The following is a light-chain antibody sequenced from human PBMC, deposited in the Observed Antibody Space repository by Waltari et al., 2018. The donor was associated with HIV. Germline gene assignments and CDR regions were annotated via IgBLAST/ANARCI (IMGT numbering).Light chain of an antibody. J-gene: IGLJ1*01. CDR3: SSYTSSSIRV. CDR1: SSDAGLYSF. Sequence: QSALTQPASVSGSPGQSITISCTGTSSDAGLYSFVSWYQQHPGKAPRLMIYDVSIRPSGVSNRFSGSKSGDTASLTISGLQAEDEADYYCSSYTSSSIRVFGTGTKVTVL. V-gene: IGLV2-14*03. CDR2: DVS.